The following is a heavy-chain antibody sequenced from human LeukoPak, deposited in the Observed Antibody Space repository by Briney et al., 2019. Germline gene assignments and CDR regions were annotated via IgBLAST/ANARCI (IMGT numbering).Heavy chain of an antibody. CDR2: INHSGST. D-gene: IGHD3-22*01. V-gene: IGHV4-34*01. CDR3: ASAYDSSGYYYFDY. Sequence: SETLSLTCAVYGGSFSGYYWSWIRQPPGKGLEWIGEINHSGSTNYNPSLKSRVTISVDTSKNQFSLKLGSATAADTAVYYCASAYDSSGYYYFDYWGQGTLVTVSS. CDR1: GGSFSGYY. J-gene: IGHJ4*02.